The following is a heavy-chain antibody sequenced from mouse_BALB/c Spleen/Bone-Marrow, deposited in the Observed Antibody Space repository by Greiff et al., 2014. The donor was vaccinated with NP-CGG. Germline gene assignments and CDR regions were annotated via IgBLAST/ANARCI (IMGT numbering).Heavy chain of an antibody. CDR2: IDPANGNT. J-gene: IGHJ3*01. V-gene: IGHV14-3*02. CDR3: ASYYYGSSRSAY. CDR1: GFNIKDTY. Sequence: EVQLQESGAELVKPGASVKLSCTASGFNIKDTYMHWVKQRPEQGLEWIGRIDPANGNTKYDPKFQGKATITADTSSNTAYLQLSSLTSEDTAVYYCASYYYGSSRSAYWGQGILVTVSA. D-gene: IGHD1-1*01.